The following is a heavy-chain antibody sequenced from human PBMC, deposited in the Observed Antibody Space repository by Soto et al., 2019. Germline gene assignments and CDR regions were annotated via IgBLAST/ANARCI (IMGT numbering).Heavy chain of an antibody. D-gene: IGHD4-17*01. Sequence: SETLSLTCTVSGGSISSYYWSWIRQPPGKGLEWIGYIYYSGSTNYNPSLKSRVTISVDTSKNQFSLKLSSVTAADTAVYYCARNYGDHFPDYYYYYMDVWGKGTTVTVSS. CDR1: GGSISSYY. CDR2: IYYSGST. V-gene: IGHV4-59*01. J-gene: IGHJ6*03. CDR3: ARNYGDHFPDYYYYYMDV.